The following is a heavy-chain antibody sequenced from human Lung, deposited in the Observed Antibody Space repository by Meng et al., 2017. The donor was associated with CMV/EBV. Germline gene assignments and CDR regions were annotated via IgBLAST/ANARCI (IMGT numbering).Heavy chain of an antibody. D-gene: IGHD1-1*01. V-gene: IGHV3-33*03. CDR3: AKGNGMVDS. Sequence: LWLSCYASCFSLTTSATQWVRQAPGRGLEWVAIVWFDGSKESYVNSVKGRFTVSRDISKNTVYLQMNSLRAEDTAVYYCAKGNGMVDSWGQGTLVTVSS. CDR1: CFSLTTSA. CDR2: VWFDGSKE. J-gene: IGHJ4*02.